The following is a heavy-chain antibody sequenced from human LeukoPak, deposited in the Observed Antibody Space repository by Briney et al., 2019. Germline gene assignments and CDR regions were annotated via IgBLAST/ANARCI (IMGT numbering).Heavy chain of an antibody. Sequence: SETLSLTCAVYGGSSSGYYWSWTRQPPGKGLEWIGEINHSGSTNYNRSLKSRVTISVETSKNQCSLKLSPVTAAGTAVYYFASQGYCTIGVCYLWGQVILVTVSS. D-gene: IGHD2-8*01. J-gene: IGHJ5*02. CDR1: GGSSSGYY. CDR2: INHSGST. CDR3: ASQGYCTIGVCYL. V-gene: IGHV4-34*01.